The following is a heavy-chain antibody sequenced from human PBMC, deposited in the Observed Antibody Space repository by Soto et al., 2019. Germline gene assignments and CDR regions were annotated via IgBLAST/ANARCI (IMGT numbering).Heavy chain of an antibody. V-gene: IGHV4-59*01. CDR2: IYYSGST. J-gene: IGHJ6*02. Sequence: SETLSLTCTVSGGSISSYYWSWIRQPPGKGLEWIGYIYYSGSTNYNPSLKSRVTISVDTSKNQFSLKLSSVTAADTAVYYCAREGRYSSSSEAAYYYYYGMDVWGQGITVTVSS. D-gene: IGHD6-6*01. CDR1: GGSISSYY. CDR3: AREGRYSSSSEAAYYYYYGMDV.